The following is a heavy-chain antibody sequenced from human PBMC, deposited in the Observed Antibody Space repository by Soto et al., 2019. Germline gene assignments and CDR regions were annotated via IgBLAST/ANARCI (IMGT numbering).Heavy chain of an antibody. CDR3: ATFTGYYYYGMDV. CDR2: FDPEDGEA. V-gene: IGHV1-24*01. D-gene: IGHD3-16*01. CDR1: GYTLTELS. Sequence: ASVKVSCKVSGYTLTELSMHRVRQAPGKGLEWMGGFDPEDGEAIYAQKFQGRVTMTEDTPTDTAYMELSSLRSEDTAVYYCATFTGYYYYGMDVWGQGTTVTVSS. J-gene: IGHJ6*02.